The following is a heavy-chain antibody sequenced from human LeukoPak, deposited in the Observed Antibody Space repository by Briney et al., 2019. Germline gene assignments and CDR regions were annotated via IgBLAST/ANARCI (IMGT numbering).Heavy chain of an antibody. CDR2: ISSSSSTI. Sequence: PGGSLRLSCAASGFTFSSYSMNWVRQAPGKRLEWVSYISSSSSTIYYADSVKGRFTISRDNAKNSLYLQMNSLRDEDTAVYYCARWGIAAAGTGGDYWGQGTLVTVSS. D-gene: IGHD6-13*01. J-gene: IGHJ4*02. CDR1: GFTFSSYS. CDR3: ARWGIAAAGTGGDY. V-gene: IGHV3-48*02.